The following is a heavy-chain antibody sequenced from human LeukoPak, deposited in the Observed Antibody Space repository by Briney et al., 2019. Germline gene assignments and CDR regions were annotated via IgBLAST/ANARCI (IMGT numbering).Heavy chain of an antibody. CDR3: AKDFTAGKIGYFDY. CDR2: ISGSGGST. CDR1: GFTFSSYA. V-gene: IGHV3-23*01. D-gene: IGHD2-8*02. J-gene: IGHJ4*02. Sequence: AGGSLRLSCAASGFTFSSYAMSWVRQAPGKGLEWVSAISGSGGSTYYADSVKGRFTISRDNSKNTLYLQMNSLRAEDTAVYYCAKDFTAGKIGYFDYWGRGTLVTVSS.